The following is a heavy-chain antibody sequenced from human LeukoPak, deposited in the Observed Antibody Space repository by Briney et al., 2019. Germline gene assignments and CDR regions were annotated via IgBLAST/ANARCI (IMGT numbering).Heavy chain of an antibody. V-gene: IGHV4-59*01. Sequence: SSETLSLTCSVSGVSISSFYWTWIRQVPGKGLEWIGYFYDSGSSDYNPSLKSRATFSEDTSKNHFSLSLSAVTAADTAVYYCASPGPYYSETSGYLVFWGQGILVTVSS. J-gene: IGHJ4*02. D-gene: IGHD3-22*01. CDR2: FYDSGSS. CDR1: GVSISSFY. CDR3: ASPGPYYSETSGYLVF.